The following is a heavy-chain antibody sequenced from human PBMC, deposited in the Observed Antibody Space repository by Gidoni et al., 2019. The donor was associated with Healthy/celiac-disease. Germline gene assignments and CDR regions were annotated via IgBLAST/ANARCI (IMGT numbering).Heavy chain of an antibody. J-gene: IGHJ3*02. D-gene: IGHD3-22*01. V-gene: IGHV3-30-3*01. CDR1: GFTFSSYA. Sequence: QVQLVESGGGVVQPGRSLRLSCAASGFTFSSYAMHWVRQAPGKGLEWVAVISYDGSNKYYADSVKGRFTISRDNSKNTLYLQMNSLRAEDTAVYYCATAMIVDTGAFDIWGQGTMVTVSS. CDR2: ISYDGSNK. CDR3: ATAMIVDTGAFDI.